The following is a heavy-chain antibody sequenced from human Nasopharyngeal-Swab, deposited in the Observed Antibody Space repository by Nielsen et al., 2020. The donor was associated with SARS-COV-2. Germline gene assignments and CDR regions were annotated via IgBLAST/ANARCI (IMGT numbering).Heavy chain of an antibody. D-gene: IGHD3-16*01. Sequence: GGSLRLSCAASGFTFSNYGMHWVRQAPGKGLEWVAVISYDGNIKSYADSVRGRFLISRDNSHNTLCLQMSRLRTEDRAVYYCAKAFGEDQLAEDAFDAWGQGTMVTVSS. V-gene: IGHV3-30*18. CDR2: ISYDGNIK. J-gene: IGHJ3*01. CDR3: AKAFGEDQLAEDAFDA. CDR1: GFTFSNYG.